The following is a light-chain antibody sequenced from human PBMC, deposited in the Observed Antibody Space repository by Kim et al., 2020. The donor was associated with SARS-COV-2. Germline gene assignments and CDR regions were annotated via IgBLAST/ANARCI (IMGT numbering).Light chain of an antibody. Sequence: SASVGDRVTITCRASLGIASRLAWYQQNPGRAPKLLIYAAYTLQTGVPSRFSGSGSGTDFTLTINSLQPEDFATYYCQQANSFPYTFGQGTKLEIK. CDR3: QQANSFPYT. J-gene: IGKJ2*01. V-gene: IGKV1-12*01. CDR2: AAY. CDR1: LGIASR.